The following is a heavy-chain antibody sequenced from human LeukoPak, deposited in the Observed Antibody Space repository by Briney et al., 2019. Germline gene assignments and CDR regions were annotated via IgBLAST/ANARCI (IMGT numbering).Heavy chain of an antibody. V-gene: IGHV3-21*01. CDR2: ISSSSSYI. J-gene: IGHJ5*02. CDR3: ARGGGGGHVLWFGRGDWFDP. CDR1: GFTFSSYA. Sequence: GGSLRLSCSASGFTFSSYAMHWARQAPGKGLEWVSSISSSSSYIYYADSVKGRFTISRDNAKNSLYLQMNSLRAEDTAVYYCARGGGGGHVLWFGRGDWFDPWGQGTLVTVSS. D-gene: IGHD3-10*01.